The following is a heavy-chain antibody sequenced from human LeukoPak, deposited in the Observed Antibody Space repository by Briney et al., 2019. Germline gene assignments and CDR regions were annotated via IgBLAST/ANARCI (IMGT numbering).Heavy chain of an antibody. CDR3: ARKSCSSTSCYSHFDY. CDR1: GFTFSSYA. J-gene: IGHJ4*02. CDR2: ISYDGSNK. D-gene: IGHD2-2*01. V-gene: IGHV3-30*04. Sequence: GGSLRLSCAASGFTFSSYAMHLVRQAPGKGLEWVAVISYDGSNKYYADSVKGRFTISRDNSKNTLYLQMNSLRAEDTAVYYCARKSCSSTSCYSHFDYWGQGTLVTVSS.